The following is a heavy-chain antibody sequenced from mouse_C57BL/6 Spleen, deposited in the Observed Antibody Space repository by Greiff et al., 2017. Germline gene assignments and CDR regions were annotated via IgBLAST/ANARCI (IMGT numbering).Heavy chain of an antibody. CDR3: ARYDYDYGFAY. V-gene: IGHV7-3*01. CDR1: AFTFTAYY. J-gene: IGHJ3*01. Sequence: EVQLQESGGGLVQPGGSLSLSSAPFAFTFTAYYMSWVRQPPGKALEWLGFIRHKANGYTTEYSASVKGRFTISRDNSQSILYLQMNALRAEDSATYYCARYDYDYGFAYWGQGTLVTVSA. D-gene: IGHD2-4*01. CDR2: IRHKANGYTT.